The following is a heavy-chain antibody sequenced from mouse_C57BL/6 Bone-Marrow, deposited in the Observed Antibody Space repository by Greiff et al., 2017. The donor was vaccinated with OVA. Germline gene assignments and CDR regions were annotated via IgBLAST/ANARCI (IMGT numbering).Heavy chain of an antibody. CDR3: TSRLLFAY. J-gene: IGHJ3*01. CDR1: GFNITADY. CDR2: IDPENGDT. Sequence: VQLKQSGAELVRPGASVKLSCTASGFNITADYMHWVKQRPEQGLEWIGWIDPENGDTEYASKFQGKATITADTSSNTAYLQLSSLTSEDTAVYYCTSRLLFAYWGRGTRVTVSA. V-gene: IGHV14-4*01.